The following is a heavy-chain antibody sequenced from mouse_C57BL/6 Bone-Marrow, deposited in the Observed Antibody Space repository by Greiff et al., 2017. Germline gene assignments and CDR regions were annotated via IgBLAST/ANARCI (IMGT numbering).Heavy chain of an antibody. CDR3: ARADYSNYLYAMDY. D-gene: IGHD2-5*01. CDR2: ISSGSSTI. CDR1: GFTFSDYG. Sequence: EVQLVESGGGLVKPGGSLKLSCAASGFTFSDYGMHWVRQAPEKGLEWVAYISSGSSTIYYADTVKGRFTISRDNAKNTLFLQMTSLRSEDTAMYYCARADYSNYLYAMDYWGQGTSVTVSS. J-gene: IGHJ4*01. V-gene: IGHV5-17*01.